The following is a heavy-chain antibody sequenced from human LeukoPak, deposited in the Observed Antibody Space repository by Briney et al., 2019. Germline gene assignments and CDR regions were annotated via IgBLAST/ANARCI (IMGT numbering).Heavy chain of an antibody. CDR3: ARDFSGSPSEDDGMDV. J-gene: IGHJ6*04. CDR1: GGSVSSGSYY. Sequence: TSETLSLTCTVSGGSVSSGSYYWSWIRQPPGKGLEWIGYTYYSGSTNYNPSLKSRVTISVDTSKNQFSLKLSSVTAADTAVYYCARDFSGSPSEDDGMDVWGKGTTVTVSS. D-gene: IGHD5-12*01. CDR2: TYYSGST. V-gene: IGHV4-61*01.